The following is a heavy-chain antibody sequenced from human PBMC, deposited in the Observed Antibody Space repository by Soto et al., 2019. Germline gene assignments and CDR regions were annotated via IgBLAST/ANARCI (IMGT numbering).Heavy chain of an antibody. V-gene: IGHV3-21*01. J-gene: IGHJ4*02. Sequence: GGSLRLSCAASGFTFSSYSMNWVRQAPGKGLEWVSSISSSSSYIYYADSVKGRFTISRDNAKNSLYLQMNSLRAEDTAVYYCARAGNYYDSSGYPAIGGYWGQGTLVTVSS. D-gene: IGHD3-22*01. CDR2: ISSSSSYI. CDR3: ARAGNYYDSSGYPAIGGY. CDR1: GFTFSSYS.